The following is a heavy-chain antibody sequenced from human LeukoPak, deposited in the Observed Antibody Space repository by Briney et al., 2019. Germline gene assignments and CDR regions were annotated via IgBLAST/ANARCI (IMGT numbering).Heavy chain of an antibody. Sequence: GASVKVSCKVSGYTLTELSMHWVRQAPGQGLEWMGIINPSGGSTSYAQKFQGRVTMTRDMSTSTVYMELSSLRSEDTAVYYCAREEVKWELLGQKRRGFDYWGQGTLVTVSS. CDR3: AREEVKWELLGQKRRGFDY. V-gene: IGHV1-46*01. J-gene: IGHJ4*02. CDR1: GYTLTELS. D-gene: IGHD1-26*01. CDR2: INPSGGST.